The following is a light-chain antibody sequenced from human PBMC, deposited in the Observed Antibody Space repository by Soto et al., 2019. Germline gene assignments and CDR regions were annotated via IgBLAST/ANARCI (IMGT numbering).Light chain of an antibody. CDR1: QSVSSN. J-gene: IGKJ1*01. Sequence: EIWMTQSPATLSVSPGERATLSCRASQSVSSNLAWYQQKPGQAPRLLIYGASTRATGIPARFSGSASGTEFTLTISSLKSEDSAVYYCQQYNNRWTFGQGTKVDIK. CDR2: GAS. V-gene: IGKV3-15*01. CDR3: QQYNNRWT.